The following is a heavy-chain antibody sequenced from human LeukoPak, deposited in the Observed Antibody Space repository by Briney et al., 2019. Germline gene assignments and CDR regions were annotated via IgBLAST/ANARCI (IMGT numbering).Heavy chain of an antibody. CDR3: ASLDKGNDVVFDY. Sequence: GASVKVSCKASGYTFTGYYMHWVRQAPGQGLEWMGWINPNSGGTNYAQKFQGRVTMTRDTSISTAYMELSRLRSDDTAVYYCASLDKGNDVVFDYWGQGILVTVSS. D-gene: IGHD1-1*01. CDR2: INPNSGGT. J-gene: IGHJ4*02. V-gene: IGHV1-2*02. CDR1: GYTFTGYY.